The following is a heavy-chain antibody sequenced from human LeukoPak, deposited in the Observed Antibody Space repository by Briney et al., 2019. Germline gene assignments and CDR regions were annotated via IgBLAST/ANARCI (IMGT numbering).Heavy chain of an antibody. J-gene: IGHJ5*02. CDR1: GYTLTELS. CDR3: ATDITGTTRWFDP. V-gene: IGHV1-24*01. D-gene: IGHD1-7*01. Sequence: GASVKVSCKVSGYTLTELSMHWVRQAPGKGLEWVGGFDPEDGETIYAQKFQGRVTMTEDTSTDTAYMELSSLRSEDTAVYYCATDITGTTRWFDPWGQGTLVTVSS. CDR2: FDPEDGET.